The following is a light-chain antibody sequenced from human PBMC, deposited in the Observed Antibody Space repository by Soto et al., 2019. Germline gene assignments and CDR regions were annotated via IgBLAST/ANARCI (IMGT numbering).Light chain of an antibody. CDR1: QTISSW. V-gene: IGKV1-5*03. CDR2: KAP. Sequence: DIQMTQSPSTLSGSVGDRVTITCRASQTISSWLAWYQQKPGKAPKLLIYKAPTLKSGVPSRFSGSGSGTEFTLTISSLQPDDFATYYCQHYNSYSEAFGQGTKVE. CDR3: QHYNSYSEA. J-gene: IGKJ1*01.